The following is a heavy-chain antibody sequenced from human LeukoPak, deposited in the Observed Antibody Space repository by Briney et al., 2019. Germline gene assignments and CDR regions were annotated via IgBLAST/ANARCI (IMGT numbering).Heavy chain of an antibody. D-gene: IGHD6-19*01. J-gene: IGHJ4*02. Sequence: GESLKISCKGSGYSFTSYWIGWVRQMPGKGLEWMGIIYPGDSDTRYSPSFQGQVTTSADKSISTAYLQWSSLKASDTAMYYCAIPLNEASYSSGWDGIDYWGQGTLVTVSS. CDR1: GYSFTSYW. CDR2: IYPGDSDT. V-gene: IGHV5-51*01. CDR3: AIPLNEASYSSGWDGIDY.